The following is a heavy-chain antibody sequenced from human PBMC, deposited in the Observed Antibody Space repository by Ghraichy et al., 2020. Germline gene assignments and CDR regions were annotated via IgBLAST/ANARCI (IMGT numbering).Heavy chain of an antibody. CDR1: GGSFSGYY. CDR2: INHSGST. D-gene: IGHD2-15*01. J-gene: IGHJ4*02. V-gene: IGHV4-34*01. Sequence: SETLSLTCAVYGGSFSGYYWSWIRQPPGKGLEWIGEINHSGSTNYNPSLKSRVTISVDTSKNQFSLKLSSVTAADTAVYYCARGPEGSPRRRYCSGGSCYTRRYYFDYWGQGTLVTVSS. CDR3: ARGPEGSPRRRYCSGGSCYTRRYYFDY.